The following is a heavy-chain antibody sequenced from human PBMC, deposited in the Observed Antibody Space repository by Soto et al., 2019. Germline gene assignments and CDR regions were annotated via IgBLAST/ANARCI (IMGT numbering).Heavy chain of an antibody. J-gene: IGHJ5*02. CDR1: GFTFTNYA. Sequence: VGSLRLSCAASGFTFTNYAMTWVRQTPGKGLEWVSGISASGGLKYYADSVQGRFTVSRDNSKNILYLQMDNLGDGDTALYYCAREVGAPSGWLDPWGQGTQLTVSS. D-gene: IGHD1-26*01. CDR3: AREVGAPSGWLDP. CDR2: ISASGGLK. V-gene: IGHV3-23*01.